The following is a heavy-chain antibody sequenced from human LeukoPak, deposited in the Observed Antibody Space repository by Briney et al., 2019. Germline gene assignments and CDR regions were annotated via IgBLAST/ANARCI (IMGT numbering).Heavy chain of an antibody. Sequence: GGSLGLSCAASGFTFSSHSMNWVRQAPGKGLEWVSAIGSSSTSIYYADSVRGRFTVSRDNAKNSLYLQMNSLGAEDTAVYYCARESQEAFDYWGQGTLVTVSS. CDR1: GFTFSSHS. J-gene: IGHJ4*02. V-gene: IGHV3-21*01. CDR3: ARESQEAFDY. CDR2: IGSSSTSI.